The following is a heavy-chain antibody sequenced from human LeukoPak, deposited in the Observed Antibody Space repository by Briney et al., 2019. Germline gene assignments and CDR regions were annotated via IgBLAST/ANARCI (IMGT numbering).Heavy chain of an antibody. D-gene: IGHD5-18*01. CDR2: VYTSGST. Sequence: SETLSLTCTVSGGSISTYYWSWIRQPAGKGLEWIGRVYTSGSTNYNPSLKSRLTMSVDTSKNQFSLKLSSVTAADTAVYYCAGSGYSYDYYFDYWGQGTLVTVSS. J-gene: IGHJ4*02. CDR1: GGSISTYY. CDR3: AGSGYSYDYYFDY. V-gene: IGHV4-4*07.